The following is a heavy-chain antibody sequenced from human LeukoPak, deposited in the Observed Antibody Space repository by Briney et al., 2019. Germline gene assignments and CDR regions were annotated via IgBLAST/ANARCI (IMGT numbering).Heavy chain of an antibody. CDR1: GITLSNYG. D-gene: IGHD3-22*01. Sequence: GGSLRLSCAVSGITLSNYGMSWVRQAPGKGLEWVAGISDSGVRTNYADSVKGRFTISRDNPKNTLYLQMNSPRAEDTAVYFCAKRGVAIRVILVGFHKEAYYFDSWGQGALVNVSS. J-gene: IGHJ4*02. CDR3: AKRGVAIRVILVGFHKEAYYFDS. V-gene: IGHV3-23*01. CDR2: ISDSGVRT.